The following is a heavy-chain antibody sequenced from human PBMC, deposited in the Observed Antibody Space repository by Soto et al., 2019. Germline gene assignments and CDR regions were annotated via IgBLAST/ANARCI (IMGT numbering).Heavy chain of an antibody. Sequence: EVQLLESGGGLVQPGGSLRLSCAASGFTFSSYAMGWVRQAPGKGLEWVSAVSAGGTRAYYAASVEGRFTISRDNSKNTLYLQMNSLRVEDTARYYCADRCSGGRCSPFDNWGQGTLVTVAS. CDR1: GFTFSSYA. CDR2: VSAGGTRA. D-gene: IGHD2-15*01. J-gene: IGHJ4*02. CDR3: ADRCSGGRCSPFDN. V-gene: IGHV3-23*01.